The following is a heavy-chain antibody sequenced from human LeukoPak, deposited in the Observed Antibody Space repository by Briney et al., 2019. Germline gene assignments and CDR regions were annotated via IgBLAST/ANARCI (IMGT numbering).Heavy chain of an antibody. V-gene: IGHV4-4*07. CDR2: IYTSGGT. J-gene: IGHJ4*02. CDR3: AGLKEGQQLGTGGWYYLDY. D-gene: IGHD6-13*01. CDR1: GDSISSYY. Sequence: SETLSLTCTVSGDSISSYYWSWIRQPAGKGLQWIGRIYTSGGTNYNPSLKSRVTMSVDTSKNQLSLKLSSVTAADTGVYYCAGLKEGQQLGTGGWYYLDYWGQGTVVTVSS.